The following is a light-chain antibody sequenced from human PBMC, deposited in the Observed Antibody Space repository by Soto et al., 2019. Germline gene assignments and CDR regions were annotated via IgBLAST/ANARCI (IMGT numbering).Light chain of an antibody. V-gene: IGLV2-14*01. CDR1: SSDVGGYNY. CDR3: SSYTGSRTLI. J-gene: IGLJ2*01. Sequence: QSVLTQPASVSGSPGQSITISRSGTSSDVGGYNYVSWYQQNPGKAPKVMIYDVSSRPSGVSDRFSGSKSGNTASLTISGLQAEDEGDYYCSSYTGSRTLIFGGGTKLTVL. CDR2: DVS.